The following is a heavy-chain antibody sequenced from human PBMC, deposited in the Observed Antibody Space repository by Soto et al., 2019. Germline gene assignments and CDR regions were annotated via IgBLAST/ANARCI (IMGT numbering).Heavy chain of an antibody. CDR2: ISSSGSTI. J-gene: IGHJ6*02. CDR3: ARAMVRGVYGMDV. D-gene: IGHD3-10*01. Sequence: EVQLVESGGGLVQPGGSLRLSCAASGFTFSSYEMNWVRQAPGKGLEWVSYISSSGSTIYYADSVKGRFTISRDNAKNSLYLQMNRLRAEDTAVYYCARAMVRGVYGMDVWVQVTTVTVSS. V-gene: IGHV3-48*03. CDR1: GFTFSSYE.